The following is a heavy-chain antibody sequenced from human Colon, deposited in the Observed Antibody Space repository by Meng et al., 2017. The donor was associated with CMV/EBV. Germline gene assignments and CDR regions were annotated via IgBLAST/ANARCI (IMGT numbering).Heavy chain of an antibody. CDR1: GFTFSSYS. V-gene: IGHV3-48*04. CDR3: ARMGEDCSYGVCHEAFDV. J-gene: IGHJ3*01. D-gene: IGHD2-8*01. Sequence: GESLKISCAASGFTFSSYSMNWVRQAPGKGLEWVSYISSSSSTIYYADSVKGRFTISRDNSKNTMYLQMNSLRVEDTAAYYCARMGEDCSYGVCHEAFDVWGQGTGVTVSS. CDR2: ISSSSSTI.